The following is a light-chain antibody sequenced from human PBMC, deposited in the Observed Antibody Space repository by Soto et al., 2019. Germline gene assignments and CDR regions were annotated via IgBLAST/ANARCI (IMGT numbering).Light chain of an antibody. CDR2: DAS. CDR1: QSVGSY. V-gene: IGKV3D-15*01. J-gene: IGKJ5*01. Sequence: EIVLTQSPGTRSLSPGGRATLSCMASQSVGSYLAWYQQKPGQAPRLLIYDASTRATGTPARFSGSGSGTEFTLTISSLQSEDFALYYCQQYNKWPLITFGQGTRLEIK. CDR3: QQYNKWPLIT.